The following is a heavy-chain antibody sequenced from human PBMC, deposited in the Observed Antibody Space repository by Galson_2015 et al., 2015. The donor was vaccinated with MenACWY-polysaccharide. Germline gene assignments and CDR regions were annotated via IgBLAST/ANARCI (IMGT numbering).Heavy chain of an antibody. V-gene: IGHV3-15*01. Sequence: SLRLSCAASGFTFNNDWMSWVRQAPGKGLEWVSRINRKTDGATTDYAAPVKGRFTISRDDSKNTLYLQMNNLKSEDTAVYYYTTYSCSAGGCYSAGCWVQGTLVTVSS. D-gene: IGHD2-15*01. CDR1: GFTFNNDW. CDR3: TTYSCSAGGCYSAGC. CDR2: INRKTDGATT. J-gene: IGHJ4*02.